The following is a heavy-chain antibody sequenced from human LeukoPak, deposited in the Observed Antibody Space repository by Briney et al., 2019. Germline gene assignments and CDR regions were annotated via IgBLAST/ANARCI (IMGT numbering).Heavy chain of an antibody. J-gene: IGHJ5*02. Sequence: VASVKVSCKVSGYTLTELSMHWVRQAPGKGLEWMGGFDPEDGETIYAQKFQGRVTMTRDTSISTAYMELSRLRSDDTAVYYCAKDLRYSSSWSSGWFDPWGQGTLVTVSS. V-gene: IGHV1-24*01. CDR1: GYTLTELS. CDR3: AKDLRYSSSWSSGWFDP. D-gene: IGHD6-13*01. CDR2: FDPEDGET.